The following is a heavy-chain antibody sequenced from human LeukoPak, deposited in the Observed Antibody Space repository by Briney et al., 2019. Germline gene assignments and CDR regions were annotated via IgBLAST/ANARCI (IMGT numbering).Heavy chain of an antibody. J-gene: IGHJ5*02. Sequence: GASVKVSCKASGGTFSSYAISWVRQAPGQGLEWMGGIIPIFGTANYAQKFQGRVTMTRDMSTSTVYMELSSLRSEDTAVYYCARSPYYDFWSGYYNNWYDPWGQGTLVTVSS. CDR1: GGTFSSYA. D-gene: IGHD3-3*01. CDR2: IIPIFGTA. CDR3: ARSPYYDFWSGYYNNWYDP. V-gene: IGHV1-69*05.